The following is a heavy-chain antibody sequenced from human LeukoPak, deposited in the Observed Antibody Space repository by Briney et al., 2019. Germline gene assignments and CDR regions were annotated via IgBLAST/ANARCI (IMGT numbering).Heavy chain of an antibody. J-gene: IGHJ5*02. CDR2: IYSGST. CDR1: GASITSSY. CDR3: ARDGYGSGSYGWFDP. D-gene: IGHD3-10*01. Sequence: SETLSLTCSVSGASITSSYWSWIRQTPGKGLEWIGNIYSGSTNYNPSFESRVTVSLDTSKNQFSLRLTSVTAADTALHYCARDGYGSGSYGWFDPWGQGTLVTVSS. V-gene: IGHV4-59*01.